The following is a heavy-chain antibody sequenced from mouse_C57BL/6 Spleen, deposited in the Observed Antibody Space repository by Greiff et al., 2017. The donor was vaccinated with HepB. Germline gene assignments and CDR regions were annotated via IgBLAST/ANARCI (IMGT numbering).Heavy chain of an antibody. D-gene: IGHD2-5*01. CDR3: ATSYYSNYGWFAY. CDR1: GYTFTSYW. CDR2: INPSSGYT. V-gene: IGHV1-7*01. Sequence: VMLVESGAELAKPGASVKLSCKASGYTFTSYWMHWVKQRPGQGLEWIGYINPSSGYTKYNQKFKDKATLTADKSSSTAYMQLSSLTYEDSAVYYCATSYYSNYGWFAYWGQGTLVTVSA. J-gene: IGHJ3*01.